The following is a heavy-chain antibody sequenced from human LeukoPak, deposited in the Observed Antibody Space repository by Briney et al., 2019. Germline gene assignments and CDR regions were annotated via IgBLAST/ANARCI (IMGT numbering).Heavy chain of an antibody. CDR2: IYWDDDK. D-gene: IGHD3-10*01. Sequence: SGPTLVQPTQTLTLTCTFSGFSRSTSGVGGGWIRQPPVKALEWLALIYWDDDKRYIPSLKSRLTITKDTSKNQVVLTMTNMDPVDTATYYCAHMGGSGSYYRFDYWGQGTLVTVSS. J-gene: IGHJ4*02. V-gene: IGHV2-5*02. CDR3: AHMGGSGSYYRFDY. CDR1: GFSRSTSGVG.